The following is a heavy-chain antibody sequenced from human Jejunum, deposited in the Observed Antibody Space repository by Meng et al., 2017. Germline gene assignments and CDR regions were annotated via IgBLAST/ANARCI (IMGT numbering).Heavy chain of an antibody. Sequence: QLQESGPGLVKPSETLSFTCAVSGGSISTAGYYWGWIRQSPGKGLEWIGSIFYSGTTYYNPSLKSRVTISIDTSKNQFSLKMNSVTAADTAVYYCARDTAGFGPWGQGTLVTVSS. CDR1: GGSISTAGYY. V-gene: IGHV4-39*07. D-gene: IGHD6-13*01. J-gene: IGHJ5*02. CDR2: IFYSGTT. CDR3: ARDTAGFGP.